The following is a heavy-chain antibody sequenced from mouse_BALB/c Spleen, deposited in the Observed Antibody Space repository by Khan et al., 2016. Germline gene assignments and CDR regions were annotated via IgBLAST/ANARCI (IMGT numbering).Heavy chain of an antibody. J-gene: IGHJ1*01. CDR3: TRSPTATRYFDV. V-gene: IGHV3-2*02. CDR1: GYSITSDYA. CDR2: IRYSGST. Sequence: QLEESGPGLVKPSQSLSLTYTATGYSITSDYAWNWIRQFPGNKLEWMGYIRYSGSTTYNPSLKSRISITRDTSKNQFFLQLYSVTTEDTATYYCTRSPTATRYFDVWGAGTTVTVSS. D-gene: IGHD1-2*01.